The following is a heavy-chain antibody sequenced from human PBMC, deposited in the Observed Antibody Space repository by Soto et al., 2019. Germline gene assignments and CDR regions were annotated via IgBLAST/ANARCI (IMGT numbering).Heavy chain of an antibody. CDR1: GFTFSNYA. D-gene: IGHD3-22*01. J-gene: IGHJ1*01. CDR2: ISGSGDFT. CDR3: VKTNYYDSSGFY. V-gene: IGHV3-23*01. Sequence: GGSLRLSCAASGFTFSNYAISWVRQTPGKGLEWVSVISGSGDFTYYADSVKGRFTISRDNPKNTLYLQMNSLRAEDTAEYYCVKTNYYDSSGFYWGQGTVVTAS.